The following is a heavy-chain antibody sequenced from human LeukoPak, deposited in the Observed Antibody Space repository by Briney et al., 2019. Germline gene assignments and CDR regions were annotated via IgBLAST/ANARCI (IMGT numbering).Heavy chain of an antibody. CDR3: ARDRENYDFWSGYYIDFDY. V-gene: IGHV3-53*01. J-gene: IGHJ4*02. D-gene: IGHD3-3*01. Sequence: GVLRLSCTVSGFTVSSNSMSWVRQAPGKGLEWVSFIYSDNTHYSDSVKGRFTISRDNSKNTLYLQMNSLRAEDTAVYYCARDRENYDFWSGYYIDFDYWGQGTLVTVSS. CDR1: GFTVSSNS. CDR2: IYSDNT.